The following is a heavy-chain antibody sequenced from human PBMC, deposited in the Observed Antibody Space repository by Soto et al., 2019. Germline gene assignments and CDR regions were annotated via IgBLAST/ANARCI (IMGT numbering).Heavy chain of an antibody. CDR2: IYYSGST. CDR3: ARDGATDALYYYYYGMDV. Sequence: SETLSLTCTVSGGSISSYYWSWIRQPPGKGLEWIGYIYYSGSTNYNPSLKSRVTISVDTSKNQFSLKLSSVTAADTAVYYCARDGATDALYYYYYGMDVWGQGTTVTVSS. J-gene: IGHJ6*02. V-gene: IGHV4-59*01. CDR1: GGSISSYY. D-gene: IGHD1-26*01.